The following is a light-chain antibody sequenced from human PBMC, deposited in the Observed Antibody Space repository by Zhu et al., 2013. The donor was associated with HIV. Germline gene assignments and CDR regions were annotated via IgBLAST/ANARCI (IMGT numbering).Light chain of an antibody. J-gene: IGKJ1*01. CDR2: GTS. Sequence: DIVLTQSPGTLSLSPGERATLSCRASQSVGNNFLAWYQHKPGQAPRLLIYGTSTRATGIPDRFSGSGSGTDFTLSISRLDPEDSGMYFCQRFGSSLTWTFGQGTNLEIK. CDR1: QSVGNNF. V-gene: IGKV3-20*01. CDR3: QRFGSSLTWT.